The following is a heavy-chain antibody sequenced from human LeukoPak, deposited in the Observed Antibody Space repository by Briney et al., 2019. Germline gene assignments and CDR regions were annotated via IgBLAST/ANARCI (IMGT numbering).Heavy chain of an antibody. CDR3: ARGFDY. J-gene: IGHJ4*02. CDR2: INTSGST. CDR1: GGSINSYY. Sequence: SETLPLTCTVSGGSINSYYWTWIRQPAGKGLEWIGRINTSGSTNYNPSLKSRVTMSVDTSKNQFSLKLSSVTAADTAVYYCARGFDYWGEGTLVTVSS. V-gene: IGHV4-4*07.